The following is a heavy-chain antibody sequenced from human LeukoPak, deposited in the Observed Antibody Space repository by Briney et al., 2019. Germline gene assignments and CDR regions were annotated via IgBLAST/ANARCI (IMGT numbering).Heavy chain of an antibody. V-gene: IGHV3-23*01. Sequence: GGSLRLSCAASGFTFSTYPMTWVRQAPGKGLEWVSLVTNNGGRTFYADSVKGRFTISRDNSKNTLYLQMNSLRAEDTAVYYCAGRRVPDSRWTFNMWGRGTLVTVSS. CDR2: VTNNGGRT. CDR1: GFTFSTYP. J-gene: IGHJ3*02. D-gene: IGHD4-23*01. CDR3: AGRRVPDSRWTFNM.